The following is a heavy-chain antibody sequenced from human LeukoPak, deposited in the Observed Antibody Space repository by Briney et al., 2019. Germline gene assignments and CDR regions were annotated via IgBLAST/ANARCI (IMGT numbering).Heavy chain of an antibody. CDR3: ARGGDYGDYDDY. J-gene: IGHJ4*02. CDR1: EYTFTDYY. D-gene: IGHD4-17*01. Sequence: ASVKVSCKAAEYTFTDYYLHWVRLAPGQGLEWMGWISAYNGNTNYAQKLQGRVTMTTDTSTSTAYMELRSLRSDDTAVYYCARGGDYGDYDDYWGQGTLVTVSS. CDR2: ISAYNGNT. V-gene: IGHV1-18*04.